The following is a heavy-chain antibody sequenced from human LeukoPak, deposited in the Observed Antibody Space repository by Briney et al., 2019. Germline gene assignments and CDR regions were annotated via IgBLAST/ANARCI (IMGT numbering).Heavy chain of an antibody. CDR1: GFTVSSSY. V-gene: IGHV4-30-4*08. CDR2: IYYSGST. CDR3: ARVSSGLDY. Sequence: LRLSCAASGFTVSSSYMYWVRQPPGKGLEWIGYIYYSGSTYYNPSLKSRVTISVDTSKNQFSLKLSSVTAADTAVYYCARVSSGLDYWGQGTLVTVSS. J-gene: IGHJ4*02. D-gene: IGHD6-25*01.